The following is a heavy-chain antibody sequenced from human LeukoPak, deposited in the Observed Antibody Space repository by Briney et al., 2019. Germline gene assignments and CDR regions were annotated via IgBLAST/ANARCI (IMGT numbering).Heavy chain of an antibody. CDR3: ARGENGSFDH. J-gene: IGHJ4*02. CDR2: VSSTGGDK. Sequence: GGSLRLSCTGSGVTFEDYYLSWIRQAPGKGLEWISYVSSTGGDKFYTDPVKGRFTISRDNARNSLYMEMNDLIAEDTAFYYCARGENGSFDHWGQGTLVIVSS. V-gene: IGHV3-11*01. D-gene: IGHD3-10*01. CDR1: GVTFEDYY.